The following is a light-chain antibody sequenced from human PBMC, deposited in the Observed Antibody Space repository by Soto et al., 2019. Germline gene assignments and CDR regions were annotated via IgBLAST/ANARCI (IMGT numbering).Light chain of an antibody. CDR1: QSISSW. CDR3: QHYNSYPWT. Sequence: DIQMTQSPSTLSASVGDRVTITCRASQSISSWLAWYQQKPGKAPKRLIYKASSLESGVPSRFSGSGSGTEFTLTISTLQPDDFATYYCQHYNSYPWTFGQGTKVEV. CDR2: KAS. J-gene: IGKJ1*01. V-gene: IGKV1-5*03.